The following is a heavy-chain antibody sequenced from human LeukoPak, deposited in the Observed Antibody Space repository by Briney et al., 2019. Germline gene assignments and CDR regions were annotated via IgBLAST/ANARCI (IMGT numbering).Heavy chain of an antibody. V-gene: IGHV3-69-1*01. CDR2: I. CDR3: ATVYIYGSPTSYFDY. D-gene: IGHD5-18*01. Sequence: PGGSLRLSCAASGFTFSGYNMNWVRQAPGKGLEWVSSIKGRFTISRDNAKNSLYLQMNSLRAEDTSVYYCATVYIYGSPTSYFDYWGQGTLVTVSS. CDR1: GFTFSGYN. J-gene: IGHJ4*02.